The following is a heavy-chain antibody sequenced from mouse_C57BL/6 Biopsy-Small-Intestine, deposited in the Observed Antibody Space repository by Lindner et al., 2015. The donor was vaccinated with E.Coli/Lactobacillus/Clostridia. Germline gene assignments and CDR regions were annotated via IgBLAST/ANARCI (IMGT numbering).Heavy chain of an antibody. CDR2: ISSGSSTI. V-gene: IGHV5-17*01. Sequence: VQLQESGGSLVKPGGSLKLSCAASGFTFSDYGMHWVRQAPEKGLEWVAYISSGSSTIYYADTVKGRSTISRDNAKNTLFLQMTSLRSEDTAMYYCTRRSLDGYFFDYWGQGTTLTVSS. CDR1: GFTFSDYG. D-gene: IGHD2-3*01. J-gene: IGHJ2*01. CDR3: TRRSLDGYFFDY.